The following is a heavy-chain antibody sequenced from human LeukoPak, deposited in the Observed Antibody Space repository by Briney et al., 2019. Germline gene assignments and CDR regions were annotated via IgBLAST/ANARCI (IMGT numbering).Heavy chain of an antibody. V-gene: IGHV3-7*01. CDR2: INEDGSQK. Sequence: GASLRLSCAASGFTFTNYWMIWVRQPPGKGLEWVANINEDGSQKYYVGSVEGRFTISRDNAKNSLYLQKNSLRAEDTAVYYCASSTYSSSPSWGQGTLVTVSS. J-gene: IGHJ5*02. CDR1: GFTFTNYW. CDR3: ASSTYSSSPS. D-gene: IGHD6-6*01.